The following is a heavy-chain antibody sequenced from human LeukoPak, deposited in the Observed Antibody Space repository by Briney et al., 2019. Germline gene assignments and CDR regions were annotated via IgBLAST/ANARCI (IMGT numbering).Heavy chain of an antibody. CDR3: AKESYSSSWYKRYYYYGMDV. CDR2: ISGSGGST. Sequence: GGSLRLSCAASGFTFSSYAMSWVRQAPGKGLEWVSAISGSGGSTYYADSVKGRFTISRDNSKNTLYLQMNSLRAEDTAVYYRAKESYSSSWYKRYYYYGMDVWGQGTTVTVSS. D-gene: IGHD6-13*01. V-gene: IGHV3-23*01. CDR1: GFTFSSYA. J-gene: IGHJ6*02.